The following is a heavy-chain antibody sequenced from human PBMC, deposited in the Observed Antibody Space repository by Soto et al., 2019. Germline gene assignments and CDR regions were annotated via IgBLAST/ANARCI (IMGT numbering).Heavy chain of an antibody. CDR2: IYYSGST. D-gene: IGHD3-10*01. V-gene: IGHV4-59*08. J-gene: IGHJ4*02. CDR3: ARHDYYGSGNDDY. Sequence: SETLSLTYTVSGGSISSYYWSWIRQPPGKGLEWIGYIYYSGSTNYNPSLKSRVTISVDTSKNQFSLKLSSVTAADTAVYYCARHDYYGSGNDDYWGQGTLVTVSS. CDR1: GGSISSYY.